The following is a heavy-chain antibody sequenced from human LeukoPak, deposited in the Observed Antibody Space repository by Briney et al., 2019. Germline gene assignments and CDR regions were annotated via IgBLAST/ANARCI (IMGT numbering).Heavy chain of an antibody. Sequence: ASVKVSCKASGYTFTSCYMHWVRQAPGQGLEWMGIINPSGGSTSYAQKFQGRVTMTRDTSTSTVYMELSSLRSDDTAVYYCARSLSDSSGYLFATLDYWGQGTLVTVSS. CDR3: ARSLSDSSGYLFATLDY. J-gene: IGHJ4*02. CDR2: INPSGGST. D-gene: IGHD3-22*01. CDR1: GYTFTSCY. V-gene: IGHV1-46*01.